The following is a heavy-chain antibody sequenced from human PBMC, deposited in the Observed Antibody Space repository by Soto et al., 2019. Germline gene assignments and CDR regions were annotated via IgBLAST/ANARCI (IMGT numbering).Heavy chain of an antibody. CDR3: ARERIGGGFDI. D-gene: IGHD2-15*01. Sequence: QAQLQESGPGLVKPSETLSLTCSVSGGSISSYYWSWIRQPPGKGLEWIGFIYYSGSTNYNPSLNSRVTISVDTSKNQFSLKLRSVTAADTAVYFCARERIGGGFDIWGPGTMVTVSS. CDR2: IYYSGST. V-gene: IGHV4-59*01. CDR1: GGSISSYY. J-gene: IGHJ3*02.